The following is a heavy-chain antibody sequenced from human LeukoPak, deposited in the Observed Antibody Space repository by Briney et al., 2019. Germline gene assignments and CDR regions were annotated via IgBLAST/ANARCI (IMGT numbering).Heavy chain of an antibody. Sequence: GGSLRLSCAASGFTFSSYEMNWVRQAPGKGLEWVAFIRYDGSNKYYADSVRGRFTISRDNSKNTLYLQMNSLRAEDTAVYYCAKGVEMAAAANYYYYYMDVWGKGTTVTISS. CDR2: IRYDGSNK. V-gene: IGHV3-30*02. J-gene: IGHJ6*03. CDR1: GFTFSSYE. CDR3: AKGVEMAAAANYYYYYMDV. D-gene: IGHD5-24*01.